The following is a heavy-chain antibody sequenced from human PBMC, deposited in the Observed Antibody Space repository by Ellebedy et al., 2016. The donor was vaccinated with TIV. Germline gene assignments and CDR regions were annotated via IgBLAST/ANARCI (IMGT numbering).Heavy chain of an antibody. V-gene: IGHV3-30*02. CDR3: AKDWAMDV. Sequence: GESLKISCAASGFTFSSFGMHWVRQAPGKGLEWVAFIRNDGSNEYYAHSVKGRFTISRDNSENTLYLQMNRLRDGDTAVYYCAKDWAMDVWGQGTTVTVSS. D-gene: IGHD3-16*01. J-gene: IGHJ6*02. CDR1: GFTFSSFG. CDR2: IRNDGSNE.